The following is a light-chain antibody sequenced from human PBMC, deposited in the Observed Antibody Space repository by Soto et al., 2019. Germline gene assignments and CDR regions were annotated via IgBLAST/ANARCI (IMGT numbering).Light chain of an antibody. CDR2: DVT. V-gene: IGLV2-11*01. Sequence: QSALTQPRSVSGSPGQSVTISCTGTISDVAGYNYVSWYQHHPGKAPKLLISDVTKRPSWVPDRFSGSKSGSTASLTISELQAEDEADYYCSSYTSSSLYVFGTGTKLTVL. CDR3: SSYTSSSLYV. CDR1: ISDVAGYNY. J-gene: IGLJ1*01.